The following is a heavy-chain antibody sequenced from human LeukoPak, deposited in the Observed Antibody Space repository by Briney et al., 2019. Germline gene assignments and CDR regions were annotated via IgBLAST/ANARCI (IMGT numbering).Heavy chain of an antibody. CDR3: ARAGGYCSGGSCKGGAFDI. J-gene: IGHJ3*02. Sequence: PSETLSLTCTVSGGSISSSSYYWGWIRQPPGKGLEWIGSIYYSGSTYYNPSLKSRVTISVDTSKNQFSLKLSSVTAADTAVYYCARAGGYCSGGSCKGGAFDIWGQGTMVTVSS. V-gene: IGHV4-39*07. CDR1: GGSISSSSYY. D-gene: IGHD2-15*01. CDR2: IYYSGST.